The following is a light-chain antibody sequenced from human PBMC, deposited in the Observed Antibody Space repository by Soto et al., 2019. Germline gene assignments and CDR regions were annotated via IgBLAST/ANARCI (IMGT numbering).Light chain of an antibody. Sequence: IRMTQSPSPLSASTGDRVTISCRASQSISSWLAWYQQKPGKAPKLLIYDASSLESGVPSRFSGSGSGTEFTLTISSLQPDDFATYYCQQYNSYSALTFGGGTKVDI. CDR2: DAS. J-gene: IGKJ4*01. CDR1: QSISSW. V-gene: IGKV1-5*01. CDR3: QQYNSYSALT.